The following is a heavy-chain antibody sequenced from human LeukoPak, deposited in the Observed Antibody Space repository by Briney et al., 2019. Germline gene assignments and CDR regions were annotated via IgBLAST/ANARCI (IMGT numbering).Heavy chain of an antibody. CDR2: INSDGSST. D-gene: IGHD1-1*01. CDR3: AREHWNDVFVNWFDP. J-gene: IGHJ5*02. Sequence: PGGSLRLSCAASGFTFSSYWMHWVRQAPGKGLVWVSRINSDGSSTGYADSVKGRFTISRDNAKNTLYLQMNSLRAEDTAVYYCAREHWNDVFVNWFDPWGQGTLVTVSS. CDR1: GFTFSSYW. V-gene: IGHV3-74*01.